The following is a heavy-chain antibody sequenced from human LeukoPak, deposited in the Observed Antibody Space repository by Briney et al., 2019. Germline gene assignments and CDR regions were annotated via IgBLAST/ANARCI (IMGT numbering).Heavy chain of an antibody. CDR1: GGSISSGGYY. CDR3: ARGWGLAPAD. J-gene: IGHJ4*02. D-gene: IGHD2-21*02. CDR2: IYYSGST. V-gene: IGHV4-31*03. Sequence: SETLSLTCTVSGGSISSGGYYWSRIRQHPGKGLEWIGYIYYSGSTYYNPSLKSRVTISVDTSKNQFSLKLSSVTAADTAVYYCARGWGLAPADWGQGTLVTVSS.